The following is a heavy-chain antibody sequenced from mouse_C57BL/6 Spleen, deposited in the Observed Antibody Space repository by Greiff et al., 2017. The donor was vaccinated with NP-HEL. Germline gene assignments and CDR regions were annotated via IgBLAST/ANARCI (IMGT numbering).Heavy chain of an antibody. V-gene: IGHV1-22*01. D-gene: IGHD1-1*01. CDR2: INPNNGGT. CDR1: GYTFTDYN. J-gene: IGHJ4*01. Sequence: VQLKQSGPELVKPGASVKMSCKASGYTFTDYNMHWVKQSHGKSLEWIGYINPNNGGTSYNQKFKGKATLTVNKSSSTAYMELRSLTSEDSAVYYCARSGLLRYAMDYWGQGTSVTVSS. CDR3: ARSGLLRYAMDY.